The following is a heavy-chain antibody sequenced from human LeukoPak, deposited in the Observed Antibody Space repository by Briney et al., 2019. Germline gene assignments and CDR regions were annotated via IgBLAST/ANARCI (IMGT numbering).Heavy chain of an antibody. CDR2: ISHDESNK. J-gene: IGHJ4*02. CDR3: GRDTAVYDVYLSGIDY. D-gene: IGHD4-23*01. V-gene: IGHV3-30-3*01. CDR1: GYTFCIYA. Sequence: GGSLRLSCAASGYTFCIYAVHWARHAPDTGVECVALISHDESNKYYTDSVEGRYTISRDNSKTTLYLQMNSLRAEVTAVYYSGRDTAVYDVYLSGIDYWGRGTLVTVSS.